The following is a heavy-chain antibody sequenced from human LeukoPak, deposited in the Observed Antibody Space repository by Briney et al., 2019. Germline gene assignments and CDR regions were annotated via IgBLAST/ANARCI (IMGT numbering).Heavy chain of an antibody. D-gene: IGHD6-19*01. V-gene: IGHV1-2*02. CDR2: INPNSGGT. Sequence: ASVKVSCKASGYTFTGYYMHWVRQAPGQGLEWMGWINPNSGGTNYAQKFQGRVTMTRDTSISTAYMELSRLRSDDTAVYYCARVPHSSGYSSGRSIGPYFDYWGQGTLVTVSS. J-gene: IGHJ4*02. CDR3: ARVPHSSGYSSGRSIGPYFDY. CDR1: GYTFTGYY.